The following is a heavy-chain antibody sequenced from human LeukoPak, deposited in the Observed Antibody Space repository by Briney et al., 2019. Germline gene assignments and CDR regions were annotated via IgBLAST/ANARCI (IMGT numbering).Heavy chain of an antibody. D-gene: IGHD3-10*01. CDR2: MNPNSGNT. CDR3: ARGLRFGELTPDC. V-gene: IGHV1-8*01. Sequence: ASVKVSCQASGYTFTSYDIHWVRQATGQGLEWMGWMNPNSGNTGHAQKFQGRVTTTRDTSINTAYMELSSLRSDDTAVYYCARGLRFGELTPDCWGQGTLVTVSS. CDR1: GYTFTSYD. J-gene: IGHJ4*02.